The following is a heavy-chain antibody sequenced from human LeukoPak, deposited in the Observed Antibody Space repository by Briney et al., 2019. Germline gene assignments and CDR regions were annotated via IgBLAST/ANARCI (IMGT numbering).Heavy chain of an antibody. CDR2: ISFDGSHK. CDR1: GFTFSSYG. V-gene: IGHV3-30*18. D-gene: IGHD6-13*01. J-gene: IGHJ4*02. Sequence: GGSLRLSCAASGFTFSSYGMHWVRQAPGKGLEWVALISFDGSHKYYADYVKGRFTISRDSSKNTRHLQMNSLRAEDTAVFYCAKDQDVAAASAFDYWGQGTLVTVSS. CDR3: AKDQDVAAASAFDY.